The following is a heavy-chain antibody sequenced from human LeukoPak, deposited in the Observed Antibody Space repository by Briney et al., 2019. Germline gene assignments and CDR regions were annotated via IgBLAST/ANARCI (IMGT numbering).Heavy chain of an antibody. Sequence: GASVTLSFTVSVYTFTKLAMHWGRQAPGKGLEWMGSFDPEDGERIYAQKLQGRLIMTEDTSTDTAYLQLSSLRSDDTAVYYCAPRNVYKGYFDNWGQGTLVTVSS. CDR1: VYTFTKLA. CDR3: APRNVYKGYFDN. D-gene: IGHD5-24*01. J-gene: IGHJ4*02. V-gene: IGHV1-24*01. CDR2: FDPEDGER.